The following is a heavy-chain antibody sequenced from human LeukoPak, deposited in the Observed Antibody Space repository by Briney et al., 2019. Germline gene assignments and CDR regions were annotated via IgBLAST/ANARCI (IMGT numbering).Heavy chain of an antibody. D-gene: IGHD1-7*01. Sequence: GGSLRLSCAASGFTFDTYPMHWVRQAPGKGLEFVSSITSDSGHTFYADSVKGRFTISRDNSKNTLYLQMGSLRPDDMGVYYCARDLSAGTTYNWFDPWGQGTLVTVSS. J-gene: IGHJ5*02. V-gene: IGHV3-64*02. CDR2: ITSDSGHT. CDR1: GFTFDTYP. CDR3: ARDLSAGTTYNWFDP.